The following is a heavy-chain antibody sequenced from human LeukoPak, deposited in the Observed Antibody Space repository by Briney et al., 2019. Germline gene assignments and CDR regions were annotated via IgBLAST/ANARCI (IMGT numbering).Heavy chain of an antibody. CDR3: AREYSDSWYFFDD. CDR1: GFTFSSYE. J-gene: IGHJ4*02. Sequence: PGGSLRLSCAAPGFTFSSYEMSWVRQAPGKGLEWVSYISAASTIYYADSVKGRFTISRDNAKNSLYLQMDSLRAEDTAVYYCAREYSDSWYFFDDWGQGTLVTVSS. V-gene: IGHV3-48*03. CDR2: ISAASTI. D-gene: IGHD6-13*01.